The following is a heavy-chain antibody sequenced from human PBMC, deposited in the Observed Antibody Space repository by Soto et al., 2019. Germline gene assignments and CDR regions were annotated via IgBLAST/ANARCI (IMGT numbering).Heavy chain of an antibody. CDR3: ASGRIVGATRPIGLDY. Sequence: EVQLVESGGGLVQPGGSLRLSCAASGFTSGFTFSRYWMSWVRQAPGKGLEWVANIKQDGGEKYYVDSVKGRFTISRDNAKNSLYLQMSRLRAEDTAVYYCASGRIVGATRPIGLDYWGQGTLVTVSS. CDR2: IKQDGGEK. CDR1: GFTFSRYW. D-gene: IGHD1-26*01. V-gene: IGHV3-7*01. J-gene: IGHJ4*02.